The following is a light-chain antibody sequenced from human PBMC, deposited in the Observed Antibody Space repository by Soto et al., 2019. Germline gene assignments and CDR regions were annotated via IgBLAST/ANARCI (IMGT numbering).Light chain of an antibody. CDR1: QSVSSD. Sequence: EIVMTQSPATLSVSPGERATLSCRASQSVSSDLAWYQQKPGQAPRLLIYGASTGATGIPARFSGTGSGTEFTHTISSLQSEDFAVYYCQQYNNWPPTFGGGTKVEIK. J-gene: IGKJ4*01. CDR3: QQYNNWPPT. CDR2: GAS. V-gene: IGKV3-15*01.